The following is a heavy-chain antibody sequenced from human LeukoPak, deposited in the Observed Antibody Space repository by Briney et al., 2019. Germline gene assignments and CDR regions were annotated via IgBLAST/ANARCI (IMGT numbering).Heavy chain of an antibody. V-gene: IGHV5-51*01. J-gene: IGHJ4*02. D-gene: IGHD6-13*01. Sequence: GESLKISCKGSGYSFTTYWIGWVRQLPGKGLEWMGIIYPGDSDTRYNPSFQGQVTISADKSISTAYLQWNSLKASDTAMYYCARGGHSSSWFPDYWGQGALVTVFS. CDR2: IYPGDSDT. CDR1: GYSFTTYW. CDR3: ARGGHSSSWFPDY.